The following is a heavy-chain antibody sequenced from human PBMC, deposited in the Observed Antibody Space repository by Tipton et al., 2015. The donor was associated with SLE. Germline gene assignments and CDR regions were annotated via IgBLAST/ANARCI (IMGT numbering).Heavy chain of an antibody. Sequence: GSLRLSCAASGFTFSSSGLHWVRQAPGKGLEWVAFIRYDGSNKYYADSVKGRFTISRNNSKNTLYLQMNSLRAEDTAVYYCAKAQSSSGYFDYWGQGTLVSVSS. CDR3: AKAQSSSGYFDY. CDR2: IRYDGSNK. D-gene: IGHD6-13*01. V-gene: IGHV3-30*02. CDR1: GFTFSSSG. J-gene: IGHJ4*02.